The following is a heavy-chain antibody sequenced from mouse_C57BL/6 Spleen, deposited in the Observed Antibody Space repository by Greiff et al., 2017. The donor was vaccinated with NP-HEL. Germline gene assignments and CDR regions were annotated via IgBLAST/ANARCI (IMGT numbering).Heavy chain of an antibody. J-gene: IGHJ4*01. V-gene: IGHV5-6*01. CDR3: ATHGAMDY. Sequence: EVQVVESGGDLVKPGGSLKLSCAASGFTFSSYGMSWVRQTPDKRLEWVATISSGGSYTYYPDSVKGRFTISRDNAKNTLYLQMSSLKSEDTARYYCATHGAMDYWGQGTSVTVSS. CDR2: ISSGGSYT. CDR1: GFTFSSYG.